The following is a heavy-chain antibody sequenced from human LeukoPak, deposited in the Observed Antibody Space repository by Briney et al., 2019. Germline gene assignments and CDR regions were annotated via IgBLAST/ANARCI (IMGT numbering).Heavy chain of an antibody. Sequence: ASVKVSCKASGYTFTSYDINWVRQATGQGLEWMGWMNPNSGNTGYAQKFQGRVTMTRNTSISTAYMELSSLRSEDTAVYYCARGRTAGAYYYDSSGYADWWGQGTLVTVSS. CDR3: ARGRTAGAYYYDSSGYADW. CDR2: MNPNSGNT. V-gene: IGHV1-8*01. CDR1: GYTFTSYD. J-gene: IGHJ4*02. D-gene: IGHD3-22*01.